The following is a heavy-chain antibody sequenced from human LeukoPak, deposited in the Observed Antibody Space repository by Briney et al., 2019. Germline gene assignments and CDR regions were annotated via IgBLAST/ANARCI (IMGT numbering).Heavy chain of an antibody. CDR1: GGSFSNYF. Sequence: SETLSLTCAVSGGSFSNYFWTWIRQPPGKGLEWIGEINHTGTTVYSPSLKCRVTISVDTSKNQVSLNVTSVTAADTATYYCARVPPEDRTNNESYDAFDMWGQGTMVTVSS. J-gene: IGHJ3*02. V-gene: IGHV4-34*01. CDR2: INHTGTT. CDR3: ARVPPEDRTNNESYDAFDM. D-gene: IGHD1-14*01.